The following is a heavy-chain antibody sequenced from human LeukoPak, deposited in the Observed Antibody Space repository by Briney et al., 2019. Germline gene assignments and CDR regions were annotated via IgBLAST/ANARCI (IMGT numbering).Heavy chain of an antibody. CDR1: DFTFSSLW. Sequence: GGSLRLSCAASDFTFSSLWMNWVRQAPGKGLEWVANIKPDGSEKYYVDSVKGRFTISRDNAKNTLYLQMNSLRAEDTAVYYCASYVLLWFGEPSGAFDIWGQGTMVTVSS. J-gene: IGHJ3*02. CDR3: ASYVLLWFGEPSGAFDI. CDR2: IKPDGSEK. D-gene: IGHD3-10*01. V-gene: IGHV3-7*03.